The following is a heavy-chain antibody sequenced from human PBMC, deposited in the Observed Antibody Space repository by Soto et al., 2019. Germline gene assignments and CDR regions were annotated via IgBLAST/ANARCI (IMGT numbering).Heavy chain of an antibody. J-gene: IGHJ6*02. Sequence: GASAKVSCKASGYTFTGYYMHWVRQAPGQGLEWMGWINPNSGGTNYAQKFQGWVTMTRDTSISTAYMELSRLRSDDTAVYYCARELAAADAYYYYGMDVSGQGTTVSVSS. CDR1: GYTFTGYY. CDR3: ARELAAADAYYYYGMDV. V-gene: IGHV1-2*04. D-gene: IGHD6-13*01. CDR2: INPNSGGT.